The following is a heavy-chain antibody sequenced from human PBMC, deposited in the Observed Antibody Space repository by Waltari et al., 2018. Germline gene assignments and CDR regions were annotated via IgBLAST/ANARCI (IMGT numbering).Heavy chain of an antibody. J-gene: IGHJ5*02. Sequence: QVQLVQSGAEVKKPGASVKVSCKASGYTLTSYYMHWVRQAPGQGLEWMGRINPKRGDKNYERKFQDRVTMTRDTSVNTAYMVVGRLTSDDTAVYFCARESAFSTSWYPGFDPWGQGTLVTVAS. V-gene: IGHV1-2*06. CDR3: ARESAFSTSWYPGFDP. CDR2: INPKRGDK. D-gene: IGHD2-2*01. CDR1: GYTLTSYY.